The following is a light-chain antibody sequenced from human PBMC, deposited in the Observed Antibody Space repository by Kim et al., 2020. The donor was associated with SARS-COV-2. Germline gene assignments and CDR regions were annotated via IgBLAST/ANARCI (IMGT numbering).Light chain of an antibody. CDR1: QGISSY. CDR3: QQYYNYPLT. V-gene: IGKV1-8*01. CDR2: AAS. Sequence: APTGDRVTITCRASQGISSYLAWDQQKPGKAPKLLIYAASTLQSGVPSRFSGSGSGTDFTLTISCLQSEDFATYSCQQYYNYPLTFGGGTKVDIK. J-gene: IGKJ4*01.